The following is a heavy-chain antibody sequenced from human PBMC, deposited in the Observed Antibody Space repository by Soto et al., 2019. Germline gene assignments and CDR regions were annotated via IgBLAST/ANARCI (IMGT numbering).Heavy chain of an antibody. CDR3: ARIIVVVSATDY. CDR1: GYTFTSYA. Sequence: ASVKVSCKASGYTFTSYAMHWGRQAPGQRLEWMGWINAGNGNTKYSQKFQGRVTITRDTSASTAYMELSSLRSEDTAVYYCARIIVVVSATDYCGQGLLVTLS. D-gene: IGHD2-21*01. V-gene: IGHV1-3*01. J-gene: IGHJ4*02. CDR2: INAGNGNT.